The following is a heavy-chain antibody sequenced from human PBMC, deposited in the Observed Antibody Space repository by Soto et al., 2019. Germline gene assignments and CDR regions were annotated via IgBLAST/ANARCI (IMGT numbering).Heavy chain of an antibody. J-gene: IGHJ6*02. V-gene: IGHV4-34*01. D-gene: IGHD3-10*01. Sequence: PSETLSLTCAVYGGSFSGYYWSWIRQPPGKGLEWIGEINHSGSTNYNPSLKSRVTISVDTSKNQFSLKLSSVTAADTAVYYCARGLTDLWFGELFRRDYYYGMDVWGQGTTVTVSS. CDR3: ARGLTDLWFGELFRRDYYYGMDV. CDR2: INHSGST. CDR1: GGSFSGYY.